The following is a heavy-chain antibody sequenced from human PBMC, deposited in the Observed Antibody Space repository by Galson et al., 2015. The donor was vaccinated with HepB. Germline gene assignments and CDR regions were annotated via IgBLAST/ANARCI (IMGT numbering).Heavy chain of an antibody. J-gene: IGHJ4*02. V-gene: IGHV1-69*13. CDR2: IIPIFGTA. Sequence: SVKVSCKASGGTFSSYAISWVRQAPGQGLEWMGGIIPIFGTANYAQKFQGRVTITADESTSTAYMELSSLRSEDTAVYYCARGRRGYSYYFDYWGQGTLVTVSS. CDR3: ARGRRGYSYYFDY. CDR1: GGTFSSYA. D-gene: IGHD5-18*01.